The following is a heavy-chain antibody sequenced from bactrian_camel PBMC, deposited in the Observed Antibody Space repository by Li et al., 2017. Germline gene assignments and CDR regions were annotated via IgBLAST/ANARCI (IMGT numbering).Heavy chain of an antibody. D-gene: IGHD2*01. CDR1: GSREFDRYC. CDR2: IVGDRTT. V-gene: IGHV3S55*01. CDR3: AAEEGSYCYVYWERWMTKDVYSN. J-gene: IGHJ4*01. Sequence: HVQLVESGGDSVDTGGSLRLSCTVSGSREFDRYCMVWYRQGAGNEREAVAAIVGDRTTLYTDSVKGRFTISKDNAENTLYLQMTTLKPEDTAMYYCAAEEGSYCYVYWERWMTKDVYSNWGQGTQVTVS.